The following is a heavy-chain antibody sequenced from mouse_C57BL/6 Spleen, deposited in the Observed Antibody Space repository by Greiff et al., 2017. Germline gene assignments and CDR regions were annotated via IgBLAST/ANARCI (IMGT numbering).Heavy chain of an antibody. CDR1: GFNITDYY. D-gene: IGHD2-5*01. CDR3: TTDST. J-gene: IGHJ4*01. CDR2: IDPEDGDT. V-gene: IGHV14-1*01. Sequence: VQLQQSGADLVRPGASVKLSCTASGFNITDYYMHCVTQRPEQGLEWIGRIDPEDGDTDYAPKFQGKATMSADTASNTAYLQLSSLTSEDTAVYYCTTDSTGGQGTSVTVSS.